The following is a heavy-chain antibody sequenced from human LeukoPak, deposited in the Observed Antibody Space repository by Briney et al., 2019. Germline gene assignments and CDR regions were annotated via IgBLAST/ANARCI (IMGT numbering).Heavy chain of an antibody. CDR2: IIPVLDIA. CDR3: ARLQPGCTGGHCYPTVDY. J-gene: IGHJ4*02. D-gene: IGHD2-15*01. CDR1: GDTLSSYA. V-gene: IGHV1-69*04. Sequence: SVKVSCKASGDTLSSYAISWVRQAPGQGLEWMGRIIPVLDIANYTQKFQGRVTITADESTNTVYLGLSSLRSEDTAVYYCARLQPGCTGGHCYPTVDYWGQGTLVTVSS.